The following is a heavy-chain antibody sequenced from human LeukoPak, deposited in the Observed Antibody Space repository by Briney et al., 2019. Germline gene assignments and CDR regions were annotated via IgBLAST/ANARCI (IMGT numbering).Heavy chain of an antibody. CDR2: MNPNSGNT. D-gene: IGHD6-19*01. Sequence: ASVKVSCKASGYTCTSYDINWVRQGTGQGLEWMGWMNPNSGNTGYAQKFQGRVTMTRNTSISTAYMELSSLRSEDMAVYYCARGSGYSSGLADYWGQGTLVTVSS. J-gene: IGHJ4*02. V-gene: IGHV1-8*01. CDR3: ARGSGYSSGLADY. CDR1: GYTCTSYD.